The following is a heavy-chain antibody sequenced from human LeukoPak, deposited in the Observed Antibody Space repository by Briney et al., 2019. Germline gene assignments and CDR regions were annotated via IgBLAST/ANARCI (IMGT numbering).Heavy chain of an antibody. CDR1: GYTFTSYG. Sequence: ASVTVSCKASGYTFTSYGISWVRQAPGQGLEWMGWISAYNGNTNYAQKLQGRVTMTTDTSTSTAYMELRSLRSDDTAVYYCTRITIYDSSGYYRYWGQGTLVTVSS. D-gene: IGHD3-22*01. CDR2: ISAYNGNT. J-gene: IGHJ4*02. V-gene: IGHV1-18*01. CDR3: TRITIYDSSGYYRY.